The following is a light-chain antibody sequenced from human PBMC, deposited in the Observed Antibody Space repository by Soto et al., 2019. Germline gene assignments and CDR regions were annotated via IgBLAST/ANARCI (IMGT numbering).Light chain of an antibody. CDR3: HQYGSSPWT. Sequence: DSVLTQSPDTRAFSPGEKATLACRASQTIPRNFLAWFQQKPGQTPRLLIYGSSNRPSGIPDRFSGSGSETDFTLTITRLESEDFAVYSCHQYGSSPWTFGQGTKLDI. J-gene: IGKJ1*01. V-gene: IGKV3-20*01. CDR2: GSS. CDR1: QTIPRNF.